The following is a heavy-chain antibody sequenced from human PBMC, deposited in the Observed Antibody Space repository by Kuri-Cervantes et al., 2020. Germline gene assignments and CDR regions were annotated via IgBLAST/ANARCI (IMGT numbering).Heavy chain of an antibody. Sequence: GEFLKISCAASEFTFGNYAMVWVRQVPEKGLEWVSGITGSGGDTYYADSVKGRFTISRDNSKNTLYLQMNSLRAEDTAVYYCAKGSSSGWPYYFDFWGQGTLVTVSS. D-gene: IGHD6-19*01. CDR1: EFTFGNYA. CDR2: ITGSGGDT. CDR3: AKGSSSGWPYYFDF. J-gene: IGHJ4*02. V-gene: IGHV3-23*01.